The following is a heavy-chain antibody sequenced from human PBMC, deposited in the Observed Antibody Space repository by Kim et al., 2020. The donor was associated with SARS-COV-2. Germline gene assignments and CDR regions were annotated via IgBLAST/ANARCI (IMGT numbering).Heavy chain of an antibody. V-gene: IGHV1-18*01. D-gene: IGHD3-3*01. CDR1: GYTFTSYG. J-gene: IGHJ6*02. CDR3: ARSEQLDFWSGDYYYYGMDV. Sequence: ASVKVSCKASGYTFTSYGISWVRQAPGQGLEWMGWISAYNGNTNYAQKLQGRVTMTTDTSTSTAYMELRSLRSDDTAVYYCARSEQLDFWSGDYYYYGMDVWGQGTTVTVSS. CDR2: ISAYNGNT.